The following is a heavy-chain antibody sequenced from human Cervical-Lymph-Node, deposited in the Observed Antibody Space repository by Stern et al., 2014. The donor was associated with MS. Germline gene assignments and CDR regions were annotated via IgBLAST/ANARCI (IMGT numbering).Heavy chain of an antibody. CDR3: AKSSGWWRLDS. J-gene: IGHJ4*02. D-gene: IGHD6-19*01. Sequence: QVQLQESGPGLVKPSETLSLTCTVSGVSIATGNYWTWVRQSPEKGLEWIGEMLQSGSANYSPSFKSRVTMSVDKSKTQFALKLRFVTAADTAVYFCAKSSGWWRLDSWGQGTLVSVSS. CDR2: MLQSGSA. V-gene: IGHV4-4*02. CDR1: GVSIATGNY.